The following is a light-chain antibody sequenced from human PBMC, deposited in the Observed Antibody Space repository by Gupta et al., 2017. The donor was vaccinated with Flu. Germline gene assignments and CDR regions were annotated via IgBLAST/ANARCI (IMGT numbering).Light chain of an antibody. J-gene: IGLJ1*01. CDR3: AAWDDSLNVYV. V-gene: IGLV1-36*01. CDR2: YDD. CDR1: SSNIGNNA. Sequence: QSVLTQPPSVSEAPRQRVTMSCSGSSSNIGNNAVNWYQQLPGMAPKLLIYYDDLLPSGVSDRFSGSKSGTSASLAISGLQSEDEADYYCAAWDDSLNVYVFGSGTRVTVL.